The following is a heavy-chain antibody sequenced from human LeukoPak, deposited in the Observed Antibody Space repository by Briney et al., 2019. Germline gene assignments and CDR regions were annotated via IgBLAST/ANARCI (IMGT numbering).Heavy chain of an antibody. CDR3: ARDSVSRQGKSYFDY. V-gene: IGHV3-48*03. J-gene: IGHJ4*02. Sequence: PGGSLRLSCAASGFTFSSYEMNWVRQAPGKGLEWVSYISSSGSTIYYADSVKGRFTISRDNAKNSLYLQMNSLRAEDTAVYYCARDSVSRQGKSYFDYWGQGTLVTVSS. CDR1: GFTFSSYE. D-gene: IGHD4-23*01. CDR2: ISSSGSTI.